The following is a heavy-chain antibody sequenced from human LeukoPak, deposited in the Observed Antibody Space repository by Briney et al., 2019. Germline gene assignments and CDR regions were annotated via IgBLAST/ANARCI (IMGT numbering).Heavy chain of an antibody. CDR2: IYSGGST. V-gene: IGHV3-66*02. CDR1: GFTVSSNY. D-gene: IGHD6-6*01. Sequence: GGSLRLSCAASGFTVSSNYMSWVRQAPGKGLEWVSVIYSGGSTYYADSVKGRFTISRDNSKNTLYLQMNSLRAEDTAVYYCARGPYSSSSWFDPWGRGTLVTVFS. CDR3: ARGPYSSSSWFDP. J-gene: IGHJ5*02.